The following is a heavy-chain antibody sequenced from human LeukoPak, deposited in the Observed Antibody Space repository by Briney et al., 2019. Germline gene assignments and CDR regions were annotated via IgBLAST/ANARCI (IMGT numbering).Heavy chain of an antibody. V-gene: IGHV1-69*04. CDR3: ARGGGVDILTGFQY. CDR2: IIPILDVT. J-gene: IGHJ4*02. Sequence: SVKVSCKASGGTFSSYAISWVRQAPGQGLEWMGRIIPILDVTNCAQKFQGRVTITADQSTSTAYMELSSLRSEDTAVYYCARGGGVDILTGFQYWGQGTLVTVSS. D-gene: IGHD3-9*01. CDR1: GGTFSSYA.